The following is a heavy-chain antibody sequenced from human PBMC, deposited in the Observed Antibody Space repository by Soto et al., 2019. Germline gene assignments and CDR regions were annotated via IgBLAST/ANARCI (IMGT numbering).Heavy chain of an antibody. CDR3: ASTQALFTGATVDTMRDYYYGMDV. V-gene: IGHV1-69*04. Sequence: GAXVKGSCKASGYTFTSYGISWVRQAPGQGLEGMGRIIPILWRANYAQKVQGRGTITADKSTSTTYMELSSLRSEDTAVYYCASTQALFTGATVDTMRDYYYGMDVWGQGTTVTVSS. CDR1: GYTFTSYG. CDR2: IIPILWRA. J-gene: IGHJ6*02. D-gene: IGHD5-12*01.